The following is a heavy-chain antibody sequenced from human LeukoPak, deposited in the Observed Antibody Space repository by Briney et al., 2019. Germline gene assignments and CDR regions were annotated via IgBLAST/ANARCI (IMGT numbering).Heavy chain of an antibody. J-gene: IGHJ4*02. CDR1: GFTFSSFG. D-gene: IGHD3-22*01. CDR3: ARAFTSTGYYFVEY. CDR2: IWYDGNNK. V-gene: IGHV3-33*01. Sequence: GRSLRLSCAASGFTFSSFGMHWVRQAPGKGLEWVAVIWYDGNNKYYADSVKGRFTISRGNSKNTLYLQMNSLRAEDTAVYYCARAFTSTGYYFVEYWGQETLVSVSS.